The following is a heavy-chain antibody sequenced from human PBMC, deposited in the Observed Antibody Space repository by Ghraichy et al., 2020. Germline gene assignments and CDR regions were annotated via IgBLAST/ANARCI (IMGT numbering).Heavy chain of an antibody. Sequence: SETLSLTCAVYGGSFSGYYWSWIRQPPGKGLEWIGEINHSGSTNYNPSLKSRVTISVDTSKNQFSLKLSSVTAADPAVYYCPRGGGGLRGYGLFDYGGQETLVTVSS. CDR3: PRGGGGLRGYGLFDY. J-gene: IGHJ4*02. CDR1: GGSFSGYY. CDR2: INHSGST. D-gene: IGHD3-22*01. V-gene: IGHV4-34*01.